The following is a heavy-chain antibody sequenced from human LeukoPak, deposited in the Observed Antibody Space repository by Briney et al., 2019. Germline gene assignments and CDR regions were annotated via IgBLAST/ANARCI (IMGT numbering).Heavy chain of an antibody. D-gene: IGHD2-8*01. Sequence: GGSLRLSCAASGFTFSSYGMSWVRQAPGKGLEWVSAISGSGGSTYYADSVKGRFTISRDNSKNTLFLQMNSLRAEDTAVYYCAKASEVDNGGVPGWFDPWGQGTLVTVSS. CDR1: GFTFSSYG. CDR2: ISGSGGST. V-gene: IGHV3-23*01. CDR3: AKASEVDNGGVPGWFDP. J-gene: IGHJ5*02.